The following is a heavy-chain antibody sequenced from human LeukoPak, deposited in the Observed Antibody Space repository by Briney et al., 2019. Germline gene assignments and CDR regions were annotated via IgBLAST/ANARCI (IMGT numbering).Heavy chain of an antibody. J-gene: IGHJ4*02. CDR2: IYYTGST. CDR3: ARDSTGYDYFDS. CDR1: GGAISSGDYY. D-gene: IGHD5-12*01. Sequence: SETLSLTCTVSGGAISSGDYYWNWIRQPPGKGLEWIGYIYYTGSTYYNPSLKSRVTMPIDTSKNQFSLKLSSVTAPDTVVYYCARDSTGYDYFDSWGQGALVTVSS. V-gene: IGHV4-30-4*08.